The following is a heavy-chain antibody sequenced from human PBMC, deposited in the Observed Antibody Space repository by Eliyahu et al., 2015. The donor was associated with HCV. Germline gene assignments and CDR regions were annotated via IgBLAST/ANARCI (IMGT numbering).Heavy chain of an antibody. Sequence: EVQVLESGGGLVQPGGSLRLXCAASGXXXSTXAMSWVRQAPGKGLEWVSAISGSGGSTYYADSVKGRFTISRDNSKNTLYLQMNSLRAEDTAVYYCAKLVDSSGYYYNFDSWGQGTLVTVSS. D-gene: IGHD3-22*01. V-gene: IGHV3-23*01. J-gene: IGHJ4*02. CDR3: AKLVDSSGYYYNFDS. CDR1: GXXXSTXA. CDR2: ISGSGGST.